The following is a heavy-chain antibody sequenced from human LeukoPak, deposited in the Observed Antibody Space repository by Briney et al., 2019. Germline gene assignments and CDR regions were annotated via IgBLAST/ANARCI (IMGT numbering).Heavy chain of an antibody. CDR3: ASWGEGALDN. Sequence: GGSLRLSCAASGFTLSSYWMSWVRQAPGKGLEWISYISTSTTTIYYANSVKGRFTVSRDNAKKSLYLQMNSLRVEDTGVYYCASWGEGALDNWGQGTLVTVSS. J-gene: IGHJ4*02. V-gene: IGHV3-48*01. CDR1: GFTLSSYW. CDR2: ISTSTTTI. D-gene: IGHD1-26*01.